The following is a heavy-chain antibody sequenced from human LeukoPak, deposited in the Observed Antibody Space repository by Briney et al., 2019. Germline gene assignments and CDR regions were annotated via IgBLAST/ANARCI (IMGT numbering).Heavy chain of an antibody. CDR1: GGSISSSSYY. D-gene: IGHD3-22*01. Sequence: PSETLSLTCTVSGGSISSSSYYWGWIRQPPGKGLEWIGSFFYSGSTYYNPSLKSRVTISVDTSKNQFSLKVRSVTAADTAIYYCARDECDDNSCYSDYWGQGTLVTVSS. CDR3: ARDECDDNSCYSDY. CDR2: FFYSGST. V-gene: IGHV4-39*07. J-gene: IGHJ4*02.